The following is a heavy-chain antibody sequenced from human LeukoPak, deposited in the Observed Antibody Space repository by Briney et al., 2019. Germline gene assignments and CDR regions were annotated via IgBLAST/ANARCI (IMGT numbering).Heavy chain of an antibody. CDR2: ISAYNGNT. J-gene: IGHJ4*02. CDR1: GYTFTSYG. Sequence: VHVSCKASGYTFTSYGISWVRQAPGQGLEWMGWISAYNGNTNYAQKLQGRVTMTTDTSTSTAYMELRSLRSDDTAVYYCARGTRRSTMIVVVPFDYWGPGTLVNVSS. V-gene: IGHV1-18*01. D-gene: IGHD3-22*01. CDR3: ARGTRRSTMIVVVPFDY.